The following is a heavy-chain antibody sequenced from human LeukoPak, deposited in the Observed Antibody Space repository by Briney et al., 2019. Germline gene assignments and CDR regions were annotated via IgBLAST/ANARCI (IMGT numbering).Heavy chain of an antibody. Sequence: PGGSLRLSCAASGFTFDDYAMHWVRQAPGKGLEWVSGISWNSGSIGYADSVKGRFTISRDNAKNSLYLQMNSLRAEDTAVYYCARDGTYCSGSSCDEAEYFQDWGQGTLVTVSS. CDR2: ISWNSGSI. CDR1: GFTFDDYA. CDR3: ARDGTYCSGSSCDEAEYFQD. J-gene: IGHJ1*01. V-gene: IGHV3-9*01. D-gene: IGHD2-2*01.